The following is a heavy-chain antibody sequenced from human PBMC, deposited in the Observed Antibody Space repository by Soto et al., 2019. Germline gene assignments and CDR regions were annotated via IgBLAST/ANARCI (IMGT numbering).Heavy chain of an antibody. CDR2: IKSKTHGGTR. D-gene: IGHD6-19*01. CDR1: RFTVKNAW. V-gene: IGHV3-15*01. J-gene: IGHJ6*02. Sequence: EVQLVESGGGLVKPGGSLRLSCAASRFTVKNAWMSWVRQAPGKGLEWVGRIKSKTHGGTRDYAAPVKGRFTISRDDSKNTLYLEMNGLKTEDTAVYYCATASRGWSYFYGMDVWGQGTTVTVSS. CDR3: ATASRGWSYFYGMDV.